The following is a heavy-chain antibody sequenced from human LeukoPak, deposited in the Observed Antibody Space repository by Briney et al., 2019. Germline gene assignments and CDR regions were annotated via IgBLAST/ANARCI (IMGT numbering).Heavy chain of an antibody. J-gene: IGHJ4*02. D-gene: IGHD2-2*01. CDR1: GGSISSGGYS. CDR2: IYRSGST. Sequence: SETLSLTCAVSGGSISSGGYSWSWIRQPPGKGLEWIGYIYRSGSTYYNPSLKSRVTISVDRSKNQFSLKLSSVTAADTAVYYCARAPHYCSSTSCYPYFFDYWGQGTLVTVSS. V-gene: IGHV4-30-2*01. CDR3: ARAPHYCSSTSCYPYFFDY.